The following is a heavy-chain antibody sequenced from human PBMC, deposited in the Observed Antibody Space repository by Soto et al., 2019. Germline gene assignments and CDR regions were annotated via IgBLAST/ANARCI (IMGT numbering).Heavy chain of an antibody. CDR2: VRSDGDTT. V-gene: IGHV3-23*01. J-gene: IGHJ4*02. CDR3: AKGKGVGATPDGANC. CDR1: GFIFGNFG. D-gene: IGHD1-26*01. Sequence: EVQVLESGGGLVQHGGSLRLSCAASGFIFGNFGMNWVRQAPGKGLEWVSGVRSDGDTTYNAESVEGRFTVFRDTSRNTVYLQMNNLRAEDTAIYYCAKGKGVGATPDGANCWGQGTLVTVSS.